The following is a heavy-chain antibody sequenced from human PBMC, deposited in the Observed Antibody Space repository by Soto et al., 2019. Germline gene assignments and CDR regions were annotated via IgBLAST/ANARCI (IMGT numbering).Heavy chain of an antibody. D-gene: IGHD3-22*01. CDR1: GGSISTGDYY. J-gene: IGHJ3*02. V-gene: IGHV4-30-4*02. CDR2: IYYSGST. Sequence: PSDTLSLTYTVSGGSISTGDYYWSWIRQPPGKGLEWIGYIYYSGSTYYNPSLKSRVTISVDTSKNQFSLKLSSVTAADTAVYYCAGETYYYDSSGYCAFDIWGQGTMVT. CDR3: AGETYYYDSSGYCAFDI.